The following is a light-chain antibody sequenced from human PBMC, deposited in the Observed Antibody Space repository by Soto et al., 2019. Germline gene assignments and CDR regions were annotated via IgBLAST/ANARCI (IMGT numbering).Light chain of an antibody. CDR1: QSISSY. CDR3: QQSYSTPRT. CDR2: AAS. V-gene: IGKV1-39*01. Sequence: DIQMTQSPSSLSASVGDRVTITCRASQSISSYLNWYQQKPGKAPKLLIYAASSLQSGVPSRFSGSGSGTDFTLTISSLQHEDFATYYSQQSYSTPRTFGQGTKVDI. J-gene: IGKJ1*01.